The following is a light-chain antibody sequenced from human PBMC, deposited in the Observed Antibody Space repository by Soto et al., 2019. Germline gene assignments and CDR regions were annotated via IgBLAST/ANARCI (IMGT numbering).Light chain of an antibody. CDR3: QQYNSYSPT. CDR1: QSISTW. V-gene: IGKV1-5*03. CDR2: KAS. Sequence: DIQMTQSPSTLSASKGDRVNITCWASQSISTWLAWYQQEPGKAPKLLIHKASSLQSGVPSRFSGSGSGTDFTLTISSLHPDDFATYYCQQYNSYSPTFGQGTKVDIK. J-gene: IGKJ1*01.